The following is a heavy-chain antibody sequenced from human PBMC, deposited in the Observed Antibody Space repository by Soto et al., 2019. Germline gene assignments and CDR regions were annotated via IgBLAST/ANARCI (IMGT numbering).Heavy chain of an antibody. V-gene: IGHV1-2*02. Sequence: ASVKVSCKASGYTFTGYYMHWVRQAPGQGLEWMGWINPNSGGTNYAQKFQGRVTMTRGTSISTAYMELSRLRSDDTAVYYCARDTTFPGTLDYWGQGTLVTVSS. CDR3: ARDTTFPGTLDY. J-gene: IGHJ4*02. CDR2: INPNSGGT. CDR1: GYTFTGYY. D-gene: IGHD1-26*01.